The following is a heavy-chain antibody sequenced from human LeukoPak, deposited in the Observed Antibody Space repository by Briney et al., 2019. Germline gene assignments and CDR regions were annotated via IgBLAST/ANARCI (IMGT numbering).Heavy chain of an antibody. Sequence: TLSLTCTVSGGSFTDYYWGWIRQPPGKDLEWIGSIYYRGNTFYSPYLRNRVSISIDTSKGRFSLNLNSVTAADTAVYFCTRDREHGAQDSWGQGTLVTVS. V-gene: IGHV4-39*07. CDR1: GGSFTDYY. CDR3: TRDREHGAQDS. CDR2: IYYRGNT. D-gene: IGHD1/OR15-1a*01. J-gene: IGHJ4*02.